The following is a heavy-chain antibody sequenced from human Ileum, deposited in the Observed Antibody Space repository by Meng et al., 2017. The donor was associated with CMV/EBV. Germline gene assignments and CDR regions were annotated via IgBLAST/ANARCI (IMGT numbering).Heavy chain of an antibody. D-gene: IGHD6-19*01. CDR2: IDNRGST. Sequence: HLQESGPGLVRPSQTPSLTCTASGASISSGDFCWSWSRQPPGKGLEYIGYIDNRGSTYYNPSLKSRVTMSMDTSKNQFSLKLTSVTAADTAVYYCARGYSSGWNYFHYWGQGTLVTVSS. V-gene: IGHV4-30-4*01. CDR1: GASISSGDFC. CDR3: ARGYSSGWNYFHY. J-gene: IGHJ4*02.